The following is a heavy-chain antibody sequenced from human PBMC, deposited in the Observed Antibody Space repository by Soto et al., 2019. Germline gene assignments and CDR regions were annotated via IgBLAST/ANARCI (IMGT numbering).Heavy chain of an antibody. CDR1: GFTFSSYA. V-gene: IGHV3-30-3*01. Sequence: GGSLRLSCAASGFTFSSYAMHWVRQAPGKGLEWVAVISYDGSNKYYADSVKGRFTISRDNSKNTLYLQMNSLRAEDTAVYYCARNMATTYYFDYWGQGTLVTVSS. D-gene: IGHD5-12*01. CDR2: ISYDGSNK. J-gene: IGHJ4*02. CDR3: ARNMATTYYFDY.